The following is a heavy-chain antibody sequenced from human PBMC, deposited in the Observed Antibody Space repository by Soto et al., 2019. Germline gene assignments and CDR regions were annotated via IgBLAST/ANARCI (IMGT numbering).Heavy chain of an antibody. Sequence: TFTSYAMHWVRQAPGQRLEWMGWINAGNGNTKYSQKFQGRVTITADKSTSTAYMELSSLRSEDTAVYYCARDRNLRYVDYWGQGTLVTVSS. CDR1: TFTSYA. V-gene: IGHV1-3*01. J-gene: IGHJ4*02. CDR2: INAGNGNT. CDR3: ARDRNLRYVDY. D-gene: IGHD3-9*01.